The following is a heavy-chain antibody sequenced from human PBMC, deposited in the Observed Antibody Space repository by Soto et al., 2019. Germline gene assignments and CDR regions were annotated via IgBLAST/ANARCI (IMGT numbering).Heavy chain of an antibody. Sequence: QVQLVQSGAEVKKPGASVKVSCKASGYTFTSYAMHWVRQAPGQRLEWMGWINAGNGNTKYSQKFQGRVTITRDTSASTAYMELSSLRSEDTAVYYFARVVGGLYYFDYWGQGTLVTVSS. D-gene: IGHD3-16*01. V-gene: IGHV1-3*01. CDR2: INAGNGNT. CDR1: GYTFTSYA. J-gene: IGHJ4*02. CDR3: ARVVGGLYYFDY.